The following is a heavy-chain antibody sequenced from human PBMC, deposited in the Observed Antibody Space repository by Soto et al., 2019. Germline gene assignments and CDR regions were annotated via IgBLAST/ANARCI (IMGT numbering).Heavy chain of an antibody. D-gene: IGHD2-8*01. CDR1: GGSISSGGYY. CDR2: IYYSGST. V-gene: IGHV4-31*03. CDR3: ARDWQGYCTNGVCPPNYYYYYMDV. Sequence: QVQLQESGPGLVKPSQTLSLTCTVSGGSISSGGYYWSWIRQHPGKGLEWIGYIYYSGSTYYNPPLESRVTISVDTSKNQFSLKLSSVTAADTAVYYCARDWQGYCTNGVCPPNYYYYYMDVWGKGTTVTVSS. J-gene: IGHJ6*03.